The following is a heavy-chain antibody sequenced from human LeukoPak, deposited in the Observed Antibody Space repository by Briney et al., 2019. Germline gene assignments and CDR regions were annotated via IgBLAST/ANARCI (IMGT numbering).Heavy chain of an antibody. Sequence: SSETLSLTCTVSGGSISSSSYYWGWIHQPPGKGLEWIGSIYYSGSTYYNPSLKSRVTISVDTSKNQFSLKLSSVTAADTAVYYCATIAAAGDPNFDYWGQGTLVTVSS. CDR3: ATIAAAGDPNFDY. J-gene: IGHJ4*02. CDR2: IYYSGST. CDR1: GGSISSSSYY. D-gene: IGHD6-13*01. V-gene: IGHV4-39*07.